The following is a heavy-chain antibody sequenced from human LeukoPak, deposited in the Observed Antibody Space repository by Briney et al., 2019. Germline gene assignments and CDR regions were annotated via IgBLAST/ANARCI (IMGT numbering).Heavy chain of an antibody. CDR1: GYTFTSYY. CDR3: ARDFSGYDLRY. Sequence: ASVKVSCKASGYTFTSYYMHWVRQAPGQGLEWMGIINPSGGSTSYAQNFQGRVTMTGDTPISTAYLELSRLTYDDTAVYFCARDFSGYDLRYWGQGTQVTVSS. V-gene: IGHV1-46*01. CDR2: INPSGGST. D-gene: IGHD5-12*01. J-gene: IGHJ4*02.